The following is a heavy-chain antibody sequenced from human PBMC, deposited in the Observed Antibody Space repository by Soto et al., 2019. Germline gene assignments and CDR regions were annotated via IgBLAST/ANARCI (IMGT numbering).Heavy chain of an antibody. Sequence: SETLSLTCTVSGGSISSYYWSWIRQPPGKGLEWIGYIYYSGSTNYNPSLKSRVTISVDTSKNQFSPKLSSVTAADTAVYYCARGSAYGDLYSLSYYYYGMDVWGQGTTVTVSS. CDR2: IYYSGST. CDR3: ARGSAYGDLYSLSYYYYGMDV. J-gene: IGHJ6*02. CDR1: GGSISSYY. V-gene: IGHV4-59*01. D-gene: IGHD4-17*01.